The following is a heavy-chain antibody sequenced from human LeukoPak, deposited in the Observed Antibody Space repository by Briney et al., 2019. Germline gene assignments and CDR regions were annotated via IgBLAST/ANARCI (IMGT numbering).Heavy chain of an antibody. V-gene: IGHV4-59*01. CDR3: ARGAQRGYSYGRIDYYYYGMDV. CDR2: IYYSGST. J-gene: IGHJ6*02. D-gene: IGHD5-18*01. CDR1: GGSISSYY. Sequence: SETLSLTCTVTGGSISSYYWSWIRQPPGKGLEWIGYIYYSGSTNYNPSLKSRVTISVDTSKNQFSLKLSSVTAADTAVYYCARGAQRGYSYGRIDYYYYGMDVWGQGTTVTVSS.